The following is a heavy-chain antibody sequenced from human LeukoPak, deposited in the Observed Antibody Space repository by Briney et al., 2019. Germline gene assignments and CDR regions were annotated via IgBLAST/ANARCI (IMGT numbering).Heavy chain of an antibody. CDR2: IYYSGST. CDR1: GGSISSYY. Sequence: PSETLSLTCTVSGGSISSYYWSWIRQPPGKGLEWIGYIYYSGSTNYNPSLKSRVTISVDTSKNQFSLKLSSVTAADTAVYYCASVNYYYYYGMDVWGQGTTVTVSS. J-gene: IGHJ6*02. V-gene: IGHV4-59*01. CDR3: ASVNYYYYYGMDV.